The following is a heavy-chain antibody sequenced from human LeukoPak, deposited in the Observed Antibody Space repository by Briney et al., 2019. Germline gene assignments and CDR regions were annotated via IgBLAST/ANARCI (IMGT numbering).Heavy chain of an antibody. D-gene: IGHD6-6*01. J-gene: IGHJ6*03. CDR2: ISYDGSNK. V-gene: IGHV3-30-3*01. Sequence: PGGSLRLSCAASGFTFSSYAMHWVRQAPGKGLEWVAVISYDGSNKYYADSVKGRFTISRDNSKNTLYLQMNSLRAEDTAVYYCARGHSSSSHYYYYYMDVWGKGTTVTVSS. CDR1: GFTFSSYA. CDR3: ARGHSSSSHYYYYYMDV.